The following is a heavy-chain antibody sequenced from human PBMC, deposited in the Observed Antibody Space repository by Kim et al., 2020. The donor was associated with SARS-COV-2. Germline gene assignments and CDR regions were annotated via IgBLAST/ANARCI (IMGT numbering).Heavy chain of an antibody. Sequence: GGSLRLSCAASGFIVSSNYMSWVRQAPGKGLEWVSVIYPGGGTYYADSVKGGFTTSRNNFQNTVYLQRNNRRAEDTAVYYCARDSVYSSAPSNWGQETLV. D-gene: IGHD6-19*01. V-gene: IGHV3-66*01. CDR2: IYPGGGT. CDR1: GFIVSSNY. J-gene: IGHJ4*02. CDR3: ARDSVYSSAPSN.